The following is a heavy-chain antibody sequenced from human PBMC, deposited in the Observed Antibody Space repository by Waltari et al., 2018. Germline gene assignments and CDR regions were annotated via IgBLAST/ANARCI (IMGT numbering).Heavy chain of an antibody. D-gene: IGHD7-27*01. CDR1: GGSFSAYH. CDR2: INHSGSA. CDR3: TREHAWGSTDF. V-gene: IGHV4-34*01. J-gene: IGHJ4*02. Sequence: QVQLQQWGAGLLKPSETLSLTCAVFGGSFSAYHWSWIRQSPGKGLEWIGEINHSGSAIYNPSLKSRVTISLDTSKRQVSLRLSSVTPDDTAIYYCTREHAWGSTDFWGQGTLVTVSS.